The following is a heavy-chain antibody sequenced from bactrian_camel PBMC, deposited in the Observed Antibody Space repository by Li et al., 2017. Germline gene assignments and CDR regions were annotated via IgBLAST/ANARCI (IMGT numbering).Heavy chain of an antibody. Sequence: QVQLVESGGGSVEAGGSLKLSCVAVQDTTKRNAMAWFRQSPGKEREGLAAMYGGGATYTERTYYADSLKGRFTISKDNAKNTLYLEMNSLKPEDTAMHYCAADVGTTGPVSWCGLGDPQYQYWGQGTQVTVS. J-gene: IGHJ4*01. CDR2: MYGGGATYTERT. V-gene: IGHV3-3*01. CDR1: QDTTKRNA. D-gene: IGHD5*01. CDR3: AADVGTTGPVSWCGLGDPQYQY.